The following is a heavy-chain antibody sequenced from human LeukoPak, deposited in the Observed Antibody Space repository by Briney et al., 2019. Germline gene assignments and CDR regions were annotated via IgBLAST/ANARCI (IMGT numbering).Heavy chain of an antibody. CDR2: INWNGGST. Sequence: GGSLRLSCEASGFTFNNYGMSWVRQAPGKGLEWVSSINWNGGSTGYADSVKGRFTISRDNAKNSLYLQMNSLRAEDTALYYCASIDSSGYYFDYWGQGTLVTVSS. CDR3: ASIDSSGYYFDY. V-gene: IGHV3-20*04. D-gene: IGHD3-22*01. CDR1: GFTFNNYG. J-gene: IGHJ4*02.